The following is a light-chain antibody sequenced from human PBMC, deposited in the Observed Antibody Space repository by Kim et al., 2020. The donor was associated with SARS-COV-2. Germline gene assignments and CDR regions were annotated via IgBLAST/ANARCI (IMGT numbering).Light chain of an antibody. J-gene: IGLJ3*02. CDR1: SSDIGAYNY. CDR2: AVT. CDR3: ISFTTTTTWV. Sequence: GQSSTISCTGTSSDIGAYNYVSWFQQHPGKVPELMIYAVTERPSGVSNRFSGSKSGNTASLTISGLQAEDEADYYCISFTTTTTWVFGGGTQLTVL. V-gene: IGLV2-14*03.